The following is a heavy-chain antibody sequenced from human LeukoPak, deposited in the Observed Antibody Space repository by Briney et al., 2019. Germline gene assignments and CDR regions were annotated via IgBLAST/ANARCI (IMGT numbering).Heavy chain of an antibody. CDR1: GGTFSSYA. CDR3: ARALRKYYDILTAPYGMDV. D-gene: IGHD3-9*01. J-gene: IGHJ6*02. V-gene: IGHV1-69*04. Sequence: SVKVSCKASGGTFSSYAISWVRQAPGQGLEWMGRIIPLLGIANYAQKFQGRVTITADKSTSTAYMELSSLRSEDTAVYYCARALRKYYDILTAPYGMDVWGQGTTVTVSS. CDR2: IIPLLGIA.